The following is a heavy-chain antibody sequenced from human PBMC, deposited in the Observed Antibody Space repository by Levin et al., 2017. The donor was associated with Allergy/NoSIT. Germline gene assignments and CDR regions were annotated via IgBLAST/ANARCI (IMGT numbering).Heavy chain of an antibody. CDR3: ARDASEGSSFPQKDAFDS. CDR2: ISAYNGNT. Sequence: ASVKVSCKASGYTFTSYGISWVRQAPGQGLEWMGWISAYNGNTNYAQKLQGRVTMTTDTSTSTAYMELRSLRSDDTAVYYCARDASEGSSFPQKDAFDSWGQGTMVTVSS. V-gene: IGHV1-18*01. CDR1: GYTFTSYG. J-gene: IGHJ3*02. D-gene: IGHD6-6*01.